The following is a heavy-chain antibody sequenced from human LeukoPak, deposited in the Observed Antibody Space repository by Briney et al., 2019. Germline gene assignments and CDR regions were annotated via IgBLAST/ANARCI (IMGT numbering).Heavy chain of an antibody. Sequence: SETLSLTCTVSGGSISSYYWSWIRQPAGKGLEWIGRIHTSGSTNYNPSLKSRVTMSVDTSKNQFSLKLSSVTAADTAVYYCASQEPGGGSGWTIDYWGQGTLATVSS. D-gene: IGHD6-19*01. CDR3: ASQEPGGGSGWTIDY. V-gene: IGHV4-4*07. CDR1: GGSISSYY. CDR2: IHTSGST. J-gene: IGHJ4*02.